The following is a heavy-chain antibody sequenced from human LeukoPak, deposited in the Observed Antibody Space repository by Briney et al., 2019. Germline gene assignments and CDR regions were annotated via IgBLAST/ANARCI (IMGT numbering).Heavy chain of an antibody. CDR2: ISTTSSTI. CDR3: ARPLVF. D-gene: IGHD2-21*01. CDR1: GFTFSNSN. J-gene: IGHJ4*02. V-gene: IGHV3-48*02. Sequence: GGSLRLSCAASGFTFSNSNMNWVRQAPGKRLEWVSFISTTSSTIYYADSVKGRFTISRDNAKNSLYLQMNNLRDEDTAVYYCARPLVFGGQGTLVTVSS.